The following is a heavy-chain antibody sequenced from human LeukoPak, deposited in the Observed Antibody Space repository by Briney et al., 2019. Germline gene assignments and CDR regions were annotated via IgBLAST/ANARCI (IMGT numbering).Heavy chain of an antibody. CDR1: GFTFNNYA. CDR3: AKVVLGYCSSPSCYRFDS. CDR2: IGGSGGDT. D-gene: IGHD2-2*01. Sequence: GGSLRLSCAASGFTFNNYAMSWVRQAPGKGLEWVSAIGGSGGDTYYANSVKGRFTISRNNSKNTLDLRMNSLRAEDTAVYYCAKVVLGYCSSPSCYRFDSWGQGTLVTVSS. J-gene: IGHJ5*01. V-gene: IGHV3-23*01.